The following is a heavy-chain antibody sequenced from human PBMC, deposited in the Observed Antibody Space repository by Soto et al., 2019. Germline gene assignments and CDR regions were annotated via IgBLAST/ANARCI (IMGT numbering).Heavy chain of an antibody. J-gene: IGHJ4*02. V-gene: IGHV4-4*07. D-gene: IGHD2-15*01. CDR1: GGSITNYY. CDR2: IYSSGST. CDR3: ARETCYGGSCYAFFDY. Sequence: PSETLSLTCSVSGGSITNYYWDWIRQPAGKGLEWIGRIYSSGSTNYNPSLQSRVTTSVDTSNYQFSLRLSSVTAADTAVYYCARETCYGGSCYAFFDYWGQGILVTVS.